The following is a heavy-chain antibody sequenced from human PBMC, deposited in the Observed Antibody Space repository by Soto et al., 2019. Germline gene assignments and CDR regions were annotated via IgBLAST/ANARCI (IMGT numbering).Heavy chain of an antibody. J-gene: IGHJ6*02. Sequence: EVQLVESGGGLVQPGGSLRLSCAASGFTFSSYWMSWVRQAPGKGLEGVANIKQDGSEKYYVDSVKGRFTISRDNAKNSLYLQMNSLRAEDTAVYYCARDQGSAYYYYDMDVWGQGTTVTVSS. V-gene: IGHV3-7*01. D-gene: IGHD3-10*01. CDR1: GFTFSSYW. CDR3: ARDQGSAYYYYDMDV. CDR2: IKQDGSEK.